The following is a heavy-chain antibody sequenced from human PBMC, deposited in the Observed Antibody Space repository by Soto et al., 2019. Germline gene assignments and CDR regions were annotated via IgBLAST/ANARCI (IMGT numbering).Heavy chain of an antibody. D-gene: IGHD6-19*01. V-gene: IGHV3-7*01. J-gene: IGHJ5*02. CDR2: IKQDGSEK. Sequence: EVQLVESGGGLVQPGGSLRLSCAASGFTFSSYWMSWVRQAPGKGLEWVANIKQDGSEKYYVDSVKGQFTISRDNAKSSLYLQMNSLRAEDTAVYYCAREEADSSADLIDPWGQGTLVTVSS. CDR1: GFTFSSYW. CDR3: AREEADSSADLIDP.